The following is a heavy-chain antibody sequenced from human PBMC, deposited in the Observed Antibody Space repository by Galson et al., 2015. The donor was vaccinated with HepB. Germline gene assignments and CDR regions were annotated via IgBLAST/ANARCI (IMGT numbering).Heavy chain of an antibody. D-gene: IGHD3-22*01. V-gene: IGHV3-64D*06. CDR3: ATDSSGFWEEDF. Sequence: SLRLSCAASGFTFSRHAMHWVRQAPGKGLEFVSTITNGGDRTYYPDSVMGRFTISRDDSKNTLYLQMSNLRAEDTAVYYCATDSSGFWEEDFWGHGAVVTVSS. CDR1: GFTFSRHA. J-gene: IGHJ4*01. CDR2: ITNGGDRT.